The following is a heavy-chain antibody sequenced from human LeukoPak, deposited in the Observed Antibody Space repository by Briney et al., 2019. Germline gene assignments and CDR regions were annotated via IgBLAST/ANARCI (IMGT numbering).Heavy chain of an antibody. Sequence: AGSLRFSCAAPGFTFSDYAMDWVPQAPGQGLKGFSAISSSSAYIFYADSVEGRFTISRDNAKNSVSLQMNSLRADDTAVYYCARIFRYQLVDYYALDVWGQGTTVTVSS. CDR1: GFTFSDYA. D-gene: IGHD2-2*01. CDR2: ISSSSAYI. V-gene: IGHV3-21*01. J-gene: IGHJ6*02. CDR3: ARIFRYQLVDYYALDV.